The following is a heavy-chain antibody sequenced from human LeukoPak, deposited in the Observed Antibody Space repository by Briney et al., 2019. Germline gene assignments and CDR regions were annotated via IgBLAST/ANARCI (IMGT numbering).Heavy chain of an antibody. CDR1: GFDFSTHS. J-gene: IGHJ3*02. CDR3: ARDFGVVVRSDAFDI. D-gene: IGHD3-22*01. CDR2: ISRSSSSI. V-gene: IGHV3-48*04. Sequence: PGGSLRLSCAVSGFDFSTHSMNWVRQAPGKGPEWLAYISRSSSSIYYRDSVKGRFTVSRDNAKNSLYLQMNSLRAEDTAVYYCARDFGVVVRSDAFDIWGQGTMVTVSS.